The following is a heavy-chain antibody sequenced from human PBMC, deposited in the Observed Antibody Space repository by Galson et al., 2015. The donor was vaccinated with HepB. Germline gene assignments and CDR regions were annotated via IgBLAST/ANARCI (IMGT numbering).Heavy chain of an antibody. J-gene: IGHJ6*02. D-gene: IGHD6-13*01. CDR3: ARETGIAAAAHYYGMDV. Sequence: SCKASGGTFSSYAISWVRQAPGQGLEWMGGIIPIFGTANYAQKFQGRVTITADESTSTAYMELSSLRSEDTAVYYCARETGIAAAAHYYGMDVWGQGTTVTVSS. CDR1: GGTFSSYA. V-gene: IGHV1-69*01. CDR2: IIPIFGTA.